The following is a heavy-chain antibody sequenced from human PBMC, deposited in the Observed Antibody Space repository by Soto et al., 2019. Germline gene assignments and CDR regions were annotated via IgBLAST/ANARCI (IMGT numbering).Heavy chain of an antibody. J-gene: IGHJ4*02. Sequence: QLQLQESGPGLVKPSETLSLTCTVSGGSISSSSYYWGWIRQPPGKGLEWIGSIYYSGSTYYNPSLKSRGTIAVDTSNNQFSLRLSSVPAADTAVYYCPRSLITMVPEGDWGQGTLVTVAS. V-gene: IGHV4-39*01. CDR1: GGSISSSSYY. D-gene: IGHD3-10*01. CDR3: PRSLITMVPEGD. CDR2: IYYSGST.